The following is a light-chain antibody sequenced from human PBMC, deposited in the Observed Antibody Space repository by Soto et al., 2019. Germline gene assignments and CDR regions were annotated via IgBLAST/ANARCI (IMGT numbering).Light chain of an antibody. CDR2: GAS. Sequence: EIVLTQSPGTLSLSPGERATLSCRASQSVPKNYLAWYQQEPGQAPRLLIYGASSRATGTPDRFSVSGSGTDFTLTISRLEPEDFAVYYCQQDASSPQTFGQGTKVEIK. J-gene: IGKJ1*01. V-gene: IGKV3-20*01. CDR3: QQDASSPQT. CDR1: QSVPKNY.